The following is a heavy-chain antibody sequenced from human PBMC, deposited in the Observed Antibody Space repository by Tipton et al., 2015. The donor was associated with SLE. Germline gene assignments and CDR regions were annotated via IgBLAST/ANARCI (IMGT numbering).Heavy chain of an antibody. Sequence: GLVKPSETLSLTCTVSGGSISSGGYYWTWIRQLPGKGLEWIGYIYYSGNTYYNPSLGSRLTISVDTSKDQFSLRLTSVTAADTAVYYCARATDWNLSPDVWGKGTTVTVSS. D-gene: IGHD1-7*01. CDR3: ARATDWNLSPDV. V-gene: IGHV4-31*03. CDR2: IYYSGNT. CDR1: GGSISSGGYY. J-gene: IGHJ6*04.